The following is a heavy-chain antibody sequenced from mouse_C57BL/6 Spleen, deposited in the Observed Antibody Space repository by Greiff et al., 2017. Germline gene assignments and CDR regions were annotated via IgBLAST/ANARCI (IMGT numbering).Heavy chain of an antibody. J-gene: IGHJ4*01. CDR2: ISNGGGST. CDR3: ARSLYGYRNDAMDY. V-gene: IGHV5-12*01. Sequence: EVQLVESGGGLVQPGGSLKLSCAASGFTFSDYYMYWVRQTPEKRLEWVAYISNGGGSTYYPDTVKGRFTISRDNAKNTLYLQMSRLKSEDTAMYYCARSLYGYRNDAMDYWGQGTSVTVSS. D-gene: IGHD2-2*01. CDR1: GFTFSDYY.